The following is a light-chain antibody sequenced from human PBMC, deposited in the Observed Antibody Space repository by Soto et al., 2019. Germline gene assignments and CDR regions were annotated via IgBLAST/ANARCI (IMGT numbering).Light chain of an antibody. CDR2: GAS. CDR3: QQYGSSPGT. V-gene: IGKV3-20*01. CDR1: QSVSSSY. Sequence: EIVLTQSPGTLSLSPVERATLSCRASQSVSSSYLAWYQQKPGQAPRLLIYGASSRATGIPDRFSGSGSGTDFTLTISRLEPEDFAVYYCQQYGSSPGTCGQGTKVDIK. J-gene: IGKJ1*01.